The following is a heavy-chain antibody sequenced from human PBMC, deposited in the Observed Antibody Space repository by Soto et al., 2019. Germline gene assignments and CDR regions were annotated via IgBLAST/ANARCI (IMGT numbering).Heavy chain of an antibody. CDR3: AKDMSRYGTNWFDP. CDR2: ISWDGGST. Sequence: EVQLVESGGVVVQPGGSLRLSCAASGFTFDDYAMHWVRQAPGKGLEWVSLISWDGGSTYYADSVKGRFTISRDNSKNSLYLQMNSLRAEDTALYYCAKDMSRYGTNWFDPWGQGTLVTVSS. V-gene: IGHV3-43D*04. D-gene: IGHD1-7*01. CDR1: GFTFDDYA. J-gene: IGHJ5*02.